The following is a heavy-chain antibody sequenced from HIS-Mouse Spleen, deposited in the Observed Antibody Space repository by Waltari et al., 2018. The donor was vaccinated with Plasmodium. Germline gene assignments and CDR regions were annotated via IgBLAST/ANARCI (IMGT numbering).Heavy chain of an antibody. V-gene: IGHV3-66*01. Sequence: EVQLVESGGGLVQPGGSLRLSCAASGFTVSSNYMSWVRQAPGKGVEWVSVIYRGGSTTYADSVKGRFTISRDNSKNTLYLQMNSLRAEDTAVYYCATPRVGGSYFDYWGQGTLVTVSS. J-gene: IGHJ4*02. CDR2: IYRGGST. CDR1: GFTVSSNY. D-gene: IGHD1-26*01. CDR3: ATPRVGGSYFDY.